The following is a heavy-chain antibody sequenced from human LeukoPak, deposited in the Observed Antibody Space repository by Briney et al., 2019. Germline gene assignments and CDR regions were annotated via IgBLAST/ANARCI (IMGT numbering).Heavy chain of an antibody. Sequence: SSETLSLTCAVYGGSFSAYYWTWIRQPPGKGLEWIGEINHSGSTNYSPSLKSRVTISVDTSKDQFSLKLSSVTAADTAVYYCARGRSKYSYGYPIDYWGQGTLVTVSS. CDR2: INHSGST. J-gene: IGHJ4*02. CDR3: ARGRSKYSYGYPIDY. D-gene: IGHD5-18*01. V-gene: IGHV4-34*01. CDR1: GGSFSAYY.